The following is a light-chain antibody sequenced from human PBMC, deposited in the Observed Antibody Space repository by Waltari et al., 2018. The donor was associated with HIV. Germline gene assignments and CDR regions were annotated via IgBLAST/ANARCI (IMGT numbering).Light chain of an antibody. CDR2: DVS. V-gene: IGLV2-11*01. Sequence: QSALTPPRSVSGSPGQSVTISCTGTSSDVGRYNYVSWYQQHPGKAPKLMIYDVSKRPSGVPDRFSGSKSGNTASLTISGLQAEDEADYYCCSYAGSYTPVFGGGTKLTVL. CDR3: CSYAGSYTPV. CDR1: SSDVGRYNY. J-gene: IGLJ2*01.